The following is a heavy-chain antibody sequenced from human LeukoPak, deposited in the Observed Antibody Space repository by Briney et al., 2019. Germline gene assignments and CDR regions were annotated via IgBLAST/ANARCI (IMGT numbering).Heavy chain of an antibody. CDR1: GSSFTSYW. V-gene: IGHV5-51*01. CDR3: ARLISRQWLAYPDY. CDR2: IYPGDSDT. Sequence: GESLQISCYGSGSSFTSYWIGWVRQLPGKGLEWMGIIYPGDSDTRYSPSFQGQVTISADKSISTAYLQWSSLKASDTAMYYCARLISRQWLAYPDYWGQGTLVTVSS. J-gene: IGHJ4*02. D-gene: IGHD6-19*01.